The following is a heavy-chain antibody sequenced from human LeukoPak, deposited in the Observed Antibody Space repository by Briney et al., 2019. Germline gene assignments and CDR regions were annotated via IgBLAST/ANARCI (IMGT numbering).Heavy chain of an antibody. CDR3: ARQFYTAIVLFWFDP. CDR2: IYYSGST. J-gene: IGHJ5*02. D-gene: IGHD5-18*01. Sequence: SETLSLTCTVSGYSITSGYYWGWVRQPPGKGLEWIGSIYYSGSTYYNPSLKSRVTISVDTSKNQFSLKLSSVTAADTAVYYCARQFYTAIVLFWFDPWGLGTLVTVSS. V-gene: IGHV4-38-2*02. CDR1: GYSITSGYY.